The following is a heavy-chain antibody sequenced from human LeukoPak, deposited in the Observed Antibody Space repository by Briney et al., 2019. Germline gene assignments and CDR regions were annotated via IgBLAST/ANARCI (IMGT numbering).Heavy chain of an antibody. J-gene: IGHJ4*02. CDR2: INHSGST. CDR3: ARTNLRIKYSSDY. V-gene: IGHV4-34*01. D-gene: IGHD6-6*01. CDR1: GGSFSGYY. Sequence: SETLSLTCAVYGGSFSGYYWSWIRQPPGKGLEWLGEINHSGSTNYNPSLKSRVTISVDTSKNQFSLKLSSVTAADTAVYYCARTNLRIKYSSDYWGQGTLVTVSS.